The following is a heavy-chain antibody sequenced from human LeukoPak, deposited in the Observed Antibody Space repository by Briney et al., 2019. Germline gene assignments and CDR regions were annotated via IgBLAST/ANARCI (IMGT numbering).Heavy chain of an antibody. CDR2: IYPGDSDT. Sequence: GESLKISCQGSGYSFTSYWICWGRQMPGKGLEWMGIIYPGDSDTRYSPSFQGQVTTSADKSISTAYLQWSSLKASDTAMYYCAREYDSSVSSSAFDIWGQGTMVTVSS. CDR3: AREYDSSVSSSAFDI. D-gene: IGHD3-22*01. CDR1: GYSFTSYW. J-gene: IGHJ3*02. V-gene: IGHV5-51*01.